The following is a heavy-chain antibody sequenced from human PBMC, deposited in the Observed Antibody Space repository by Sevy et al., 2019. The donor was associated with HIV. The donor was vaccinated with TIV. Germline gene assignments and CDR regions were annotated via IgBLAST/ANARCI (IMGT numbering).Heavy chain of an antibody. D-gene: IGHD1-7*01. CDR2: IKQDAGQK. J-gene: IGHJ4*02. CDR1: GFTFSKYW. Sequence: GGYLRLSCAASGFTFSKYWMGWVRQAPGKGLEWVANIKQDAGQKYYVDSVKGRFTISRDNAKNSLYLQMNSLRAEGTAVYFCARDDGNYYFHYWGQGTLVTVSS. V-gene: IGHV3-7*01. CDR3: ARDDGNYYFHY.